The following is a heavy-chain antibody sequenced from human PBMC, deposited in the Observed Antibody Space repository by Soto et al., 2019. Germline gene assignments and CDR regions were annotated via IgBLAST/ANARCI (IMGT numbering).Heavy chain of an antibody. J-gene: IGHJ6*02. CDR2: IYYSGST. D-gene: IGHD6-6*01. V-gene: IGHV4-59*01. CDR3: ARDHLAARSYYYYYYGMDV. CDR1: GGSISSYY. Sequence: QVQLQESGPGLVKPSETLSLTCTVSGGSISSYYWSWIRQPPGKGLEWIGYIYYSGSTNYNPSLKSRVTISVDTSKNQFSLKLSSVTAADTAVYYCARDHLAARSYYYYYYGMDVWGQGTTVTVSS.